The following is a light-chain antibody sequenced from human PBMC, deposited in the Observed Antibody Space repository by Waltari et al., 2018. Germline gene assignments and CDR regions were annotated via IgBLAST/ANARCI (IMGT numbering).Light chain of an antibody. CDR1: QTLLHSTGYNY. J-gene: IGKJ1*01. CDR3: MQSLRALWT. Sequence: DIVVTQSPLSLPVTPGEPSSIACRSRQTLLHSTGYNYLDWYLQMPGQSPQLLIYLGSNRASGVPDRFSCSGSGTDVTLKISRVEAEYVVVYSCMQSLRALWTFGQGTKVEIK. CDR2: LGS. V-gene: IGKV2-28*01.